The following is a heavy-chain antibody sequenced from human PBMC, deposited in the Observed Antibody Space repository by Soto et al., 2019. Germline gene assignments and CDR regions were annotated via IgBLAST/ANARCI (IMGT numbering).Heavy chain of an antibody. V-gene: IGHV3-21*06. J-gene: IGHJ4*02. Sequence: LACAASGFTFTRYSMNWVRQAPGKGLEWVSSISSTTNYIYYGDSMKGRFTISRDNAKNSLYLEMNSLRAEDTAVYYCARESEDLTSNFDYWGQGTLVTVSS. CDR2: ISSTTNYI. CDR3: ARESEDLTSNFDY. CDR1: GFTFTRYS.